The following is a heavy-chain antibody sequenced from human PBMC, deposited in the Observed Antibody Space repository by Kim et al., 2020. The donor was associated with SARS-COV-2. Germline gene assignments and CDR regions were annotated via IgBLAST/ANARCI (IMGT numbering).Heavy chain of an antibody. D-gene: IGHD4-17*01. CDR3: ASDRSATVTFSDAFDI. Sequence: PSLKSRVTKSVDTSKNQCSLKLSSVTAADTAVYYCASDRSATVTFSDAFDIWGQGTMVTVSS. J-gene: IGHJ3*02. V-gene: IGHV4-30-2*05.